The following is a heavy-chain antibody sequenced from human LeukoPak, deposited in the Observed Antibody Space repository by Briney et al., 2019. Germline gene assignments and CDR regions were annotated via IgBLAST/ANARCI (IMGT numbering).Heavy chain of an antibody. D-gene: IGHD3-22*01. CDR3: ARSRPPITMIVVVKVIGPFDI. CDR1: GGTFSSYA. V-gene: IGHV1-69*04. CDR2: IIPILGIA. J-gene: IGHJ3*02. Sequence: ASVKVSCKASGGTFSSYAISWVRQAPGQGLEWMGRIIPILGIANYAQKFQGRVTITADKSTSTAYMELSSLRSEDTAVYYCARSRPPITMIVVVKVIGPFDIWGQGTMVTVSS.